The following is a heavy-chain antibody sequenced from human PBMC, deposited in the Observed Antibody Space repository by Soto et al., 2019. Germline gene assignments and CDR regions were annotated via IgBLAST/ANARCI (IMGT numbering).Heavy chain of an antibody. CDR1: GGSISSGGYS. V-gene: IGHV4-30-2*01. CDR2: IYHSGST. CDR3: ARVPSL. Sequence: QQQLQESGSGLVKPSQTLSLTCAVSGGSISSGGYSWSWIRQPPGKGLEWIGYIYHSGSTYYTPSLKSRVTISVDRSKNQFSLKLSSVTAADTAVYYCARVPSLWGQGTLVTVSS. D-gene: IGHD6-6*01. J-gene: IGHJ4*02.